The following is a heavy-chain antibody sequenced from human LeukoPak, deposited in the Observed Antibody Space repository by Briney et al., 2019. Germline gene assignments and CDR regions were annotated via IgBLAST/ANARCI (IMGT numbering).Heavy chain of an antibody. V-gene: IGHV3-7*03. CDR1: GFSFSSYW. Sequence: PGGSLRLSCAATGFSFSSYWMSWVRQAPGKGLEWVANINQDGSGKYYVDSVKGRFTISRDNAKNSLYLQMNSLGAEDTAVYYCARDSLDDTPMAPAYYWGQGTLVTVSS. D-gene: IGHD5-18*01. J-gene: IGHJ4*02. CDR3: ARDSLDDTPMAPAYY. CDR2: INQDGSGK.